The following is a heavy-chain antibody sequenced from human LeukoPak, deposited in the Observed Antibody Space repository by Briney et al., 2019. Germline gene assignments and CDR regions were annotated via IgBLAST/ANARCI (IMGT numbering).Heavy chain of an antibody. Sequence: GGSLRLSCAASGFTFTSFSMSWVRQAPGKGLEWVAAISGSGDATYYADSVQDRFTVSRDHSRTTLSLQKNSLRAEDTAVYYCAKDSYSGATYQYYFDFWGQGTLVTVSS. V-gene: IGHV3-23*01. D-gene: IGHD4-23*01. CDR1: GFTFTSFS. CDR2: ISGSGDAT. CDR3: AKDSYSGATYQYYFDF. J-gene: IGHJ4*02.